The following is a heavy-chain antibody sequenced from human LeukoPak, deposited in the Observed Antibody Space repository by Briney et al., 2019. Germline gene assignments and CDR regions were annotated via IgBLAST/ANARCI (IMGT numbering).Heavy chain of an antibody. CDR2: INPSGGST. J-gene: IGHJ3*02. CDR3: ARDRDGPHSGYYDSQDAFDI. Sequence: ASVKVACKESGYTFTSYYMHWVRQAPGQGLEWMGIINPSGGSTSYAQKFQGRVTMTRDTSTSTVYMELSSLRSEDTAVYYCARDRDGPHSGYYDSQDAFDIWGQGTMVTVSS. CDR1: GYTFTSYY. D-gene: IGHD3-22*01. V-gene: IGHV1-46*01.